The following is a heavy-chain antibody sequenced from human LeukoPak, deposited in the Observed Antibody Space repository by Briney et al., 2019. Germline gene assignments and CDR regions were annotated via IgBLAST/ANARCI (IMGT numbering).Heavy chain of an antibody. CDR2: IYPGNSDT. J-gene: IGHJ5*02. Sequence: GESLKISCKASGHIFTNYWIGWVRQMPGKGLEWMGIIYPGNSDTTYSPSFQGQVTISADKSISTAYLQWRSLKASDTAMYYCARRSDNWFDPWGQGTLVTVSS. CDR1: GHIFTNYW. D-gene: IGHD3-10*01. V-gene: IGHV5-51*01. CDR3: ARRSDNWFDP.